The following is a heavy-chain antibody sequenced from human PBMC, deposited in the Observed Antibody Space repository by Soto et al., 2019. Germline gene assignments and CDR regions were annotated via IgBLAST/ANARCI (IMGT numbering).Heavy chain of an antibody. J-gene: IGHJ3*02. CDR2: ISYDGSNR. CDR1: GFTFSSYA. Sequence: QVQLVESGGGVVQPGRSLRLSCAASGFTFSSYAMHWVRQAPGKGLEWVAVISYDGSNRYYADSVKGRFTISRDNSKNTLYLQMNSLRAEDTAVYYCASLSLTYLGDAFDIWGQGTMVTVSS. D-gene: IGHD3-16*01. CDR3: ASLSLTYLGDAFDI. V-gene: IGHV3-30-3*01.